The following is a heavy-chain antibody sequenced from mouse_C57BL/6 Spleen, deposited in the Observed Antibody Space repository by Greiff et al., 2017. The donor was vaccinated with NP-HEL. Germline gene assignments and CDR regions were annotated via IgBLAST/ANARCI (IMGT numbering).Heavy chain of an antibody. D-gene: IGHD1-1*01. CDR1: GYAFSSSW. Sequence: QVQLQQSGPELVKPGASVKISCKASGYAFSSSWMNWVKQRPGKGLEWIGRIYPGDGDTSYNGKFKGKATLTADKSSSTAYMQLSSLTSEDSAVYFCAREYYAPFAYWGQGTLVTVSA. V-gene: IGHV1-82*01. CDR2: IYPGDGDT. J-gene: IGHJ3*01. CDR3: AREYYAPFAY.